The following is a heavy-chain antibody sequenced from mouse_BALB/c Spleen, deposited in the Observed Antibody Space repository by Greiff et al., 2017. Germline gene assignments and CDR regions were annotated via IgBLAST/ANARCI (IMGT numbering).Heavy chain of an antibody. CDR3: ARRAYYGNGGFAY. J-gene: IGHJ3*01. D-gene: IGHD2-10*01. CDR2: IYPYNGGT. CDR1: GYTFTDYN. V-gene: IGHV1S29*02. Sequence: DVQLQESGPELVKPGASVKISCKASGYTFTDYNMHWVKQSHGKSLEWIGYIYPYNGGTGYNQKFKSKATLTVDNSSSTAYMELRSLTSEDSAVYYCARRAYYGNGGFAYWGQGTLVTVSA.